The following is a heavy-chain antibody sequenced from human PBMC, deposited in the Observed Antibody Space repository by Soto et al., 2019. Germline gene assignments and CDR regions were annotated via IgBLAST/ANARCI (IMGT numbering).Heavy chain of an antibody. CDR2: IYYTGST. CDR3: ARVPYP. Sequence: PSETLSLTCTVSGGSISNYYWSWIRQPPGMGLEWIGYIYYTGSTNYNPSLKSRVTISVDTSKNQFSLKLSSVTAADTAVYYCARVPYPWGQGTLVTVSS. V-gene: IGHV4-59*01. J-gene: IGHJ5*02. CDR1: GGSISNYY.